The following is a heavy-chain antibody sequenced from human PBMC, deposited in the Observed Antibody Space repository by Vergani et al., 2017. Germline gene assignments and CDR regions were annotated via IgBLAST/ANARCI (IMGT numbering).Heavy chain of an antibody. D-gene: IGHD3-10*01. CDR1: GYSFTSYW. V-gene: IGHV5-51*03. CDR2: IYPGDSDT. CDR3: ARVWFGEYRVDY. J-gene: IGHJ4*02. Sequence: EVQLVQSGAEVKKPGESLKISCKGSGYSFTSYWIGWVRQMPGKGLEWMGIIYPGDSDTRYSPSFQGQVTISRDNAKNSLYLQMNSLRAEDTAVYYCARVWFGEYRVDYWGQGTLVTVSS.